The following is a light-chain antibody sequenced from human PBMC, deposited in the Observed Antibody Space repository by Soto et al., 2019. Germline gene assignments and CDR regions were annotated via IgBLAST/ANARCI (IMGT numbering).Light chain of an antibody. V-gene: IGLV2-14*01. CDR1: SSDVGGYNY. CDR3: SSYTSSSTPLV. CDR2: DVS. J-gene: IGLJ1*01. Sequence: QSVLTQPASVSGSPGQSITISCTGTSSDVGGYNYVSWYQQHPGKAPNLTIYDVSNRPSGVSNRFSGSKSGNTASLTISGLQAEDEADYYCSSYTSSSTPLVFGTGTKVTVL.